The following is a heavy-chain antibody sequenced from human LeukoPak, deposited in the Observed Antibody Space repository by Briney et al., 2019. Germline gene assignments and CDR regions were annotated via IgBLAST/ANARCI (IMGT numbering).Heavy chain of an antibody. V-gene: IGHV3-30*02. Sequence: GGSLRLSCAASGFTFSSYGMHWVRQAPGKGLEWVAFIRYDGSNKYYADSVKGRFTISRDNSKNTLYLQMNSLRAEDTAVYYCAKDKDTAMVNNWFDPWGQGTLVTVSS. CDR1: GFTFSSYG. CDR2: IRYDGSNK. D-gene: IGHD5-18*01. J-gene: IGHJ5*02. CDR3: AKDKDTAMVNNWFDP.